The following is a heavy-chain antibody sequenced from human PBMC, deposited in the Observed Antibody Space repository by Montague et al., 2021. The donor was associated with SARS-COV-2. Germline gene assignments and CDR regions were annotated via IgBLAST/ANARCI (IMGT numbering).Heavy chain of an antibody. Sequence: SETLSLTCTVSGGSIISDYWTWIRQPPGTGLESIGYIYHNGSTKSNPSLKSRVTISVDTSKNQISLKLSSVSVADTAVYYCARGGGTSAAYDNYPMDFWGQGTMVTVSS. CDR1: GGSIISDY. CDR3: ARGGGTSAAYDNYPMDF. CDR2: IYHNGST. V-gene: IGHV4-59*01. J-gene: IGHJ6*02. D-gene: IGHD4-23*01.